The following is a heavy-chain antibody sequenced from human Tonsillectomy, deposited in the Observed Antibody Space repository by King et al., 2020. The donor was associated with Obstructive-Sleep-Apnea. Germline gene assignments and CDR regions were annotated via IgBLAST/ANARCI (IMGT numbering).Heavy chain of an antibody. Sequence: VQLVESGAEVKKPGASVKVSCKASGYTFTSYYLYWVRQAPGPGLEWIGIINPSVGSESYAQKFQGRVTMTRDTSTSTVYMELSSLRSEDTAVYYCARGGVVPAAHYGMDVWGQGTTVTVSS. CDR2: INPSVGSE. V-gene: IGHV1-46*01. D-gene: IGHD2-2*01. J-gene: IGHJ6*02. CDR3: ARGGVVPAAHYGMDV. CDR1: GYTFTSYY.